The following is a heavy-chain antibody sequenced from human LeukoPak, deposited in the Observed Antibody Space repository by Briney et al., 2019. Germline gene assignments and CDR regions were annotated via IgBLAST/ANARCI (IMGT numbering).Heavy chain of an antibody. CDR3: SKDVCEPGIAAAGAQPYSDY. CDR2: ISGSGGST. D-gene: IGHD6-13*01. CDR1: GFTFSSYA. J-gene: IGHJ4*02. V-gene: IGHV3-23*01. Sequence: PGASLRLSCAASGFTFSSYAMSWVRQAPGKGLEWVSAISGSGGSTYYADSVKGRFTISRDNSKNTLYLQMNSLRAVDAAVYHCSKDVCEPGIAAAGAQPYSDYWGQGTLVTVSS.